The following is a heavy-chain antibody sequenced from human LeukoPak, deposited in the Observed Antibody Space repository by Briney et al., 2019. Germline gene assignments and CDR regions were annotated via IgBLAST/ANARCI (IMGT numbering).Heavy chain of an antibody. CDR2: INPNSGGT. CDR1: GYTFTGYY. Sequence: ASVTVSFKASGYTFTGYYMHWVRQAPGQGLEWMGWINPNSGGTNYAQRFQGRVTMTRDTSISTAYMELSRLRSDDTAVYYCARDHAAYSSSWYDFDYWGQGTLVTVSS. CDR3: ARDHAAYSSSWYDFDY. V-gene: IGHV1-2*02. D-gene: IGHD6-13*01. J-gene: IGHJ4*02.